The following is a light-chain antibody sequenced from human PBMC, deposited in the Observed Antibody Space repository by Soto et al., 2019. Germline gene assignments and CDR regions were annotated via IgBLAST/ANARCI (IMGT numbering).Light chain of an antibody. Sequence: QSALTQPRSVSGSPGQSVTISCTGTSSHVGGYNYVSWYQQHPGKAPKLMIYDVSKRPSGVPDRFSGSKSGNTASLTISGLQTEDEADYYCCSYAGTYTYVFATGTKLTVL. CDR3: CSYAGTYTYV. J-gene: IGLJ1*01. CDR2: DVS. V-gene: IGLV2-11*01. CDR1: SSHVGGYNY.